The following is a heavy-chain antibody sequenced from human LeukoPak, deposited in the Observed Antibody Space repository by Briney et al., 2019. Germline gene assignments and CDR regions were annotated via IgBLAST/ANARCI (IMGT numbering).Heavy chain of an antibody. V-gene: IGHV3-48*03. Sequence: GGSLRLSCAASGFTFSNYEVNWARHSPGKGLEGVACISSCGSTIFYADSVKGRFTISRDNAKNSLYLQMNGLRAEDTAVYYCAREMALRCSEWLRDFDFWGQGTLVTVSS. J-gene: IGHJ4*02. D-gene: IGHD3-9*01. CDR1: GFTFSNYE. CDR2: ISSCGSTI. CDR3: AREMALRCSEWLRDFDF.